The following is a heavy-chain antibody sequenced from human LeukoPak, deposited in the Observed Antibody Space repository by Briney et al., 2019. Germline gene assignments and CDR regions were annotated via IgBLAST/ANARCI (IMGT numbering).Heavy chain of an antibody. CDR2: ISNSGSDI. V-gene: IGHV3-48*02. CDR3: ARLTYGY. J-gene: IGHJ4*02. Sequence: GGSLRLSCAASGFTFSSFSMNWVRQAPGKGLEWISYISNSGSDISYADSAEGRFTISRASAKNSLYLQMNSLRDEDTAVYYCARLTYGYWGQGTLVSVSS. D-gene: IGHD4-17*01. CDR1: GFTFSSFS.